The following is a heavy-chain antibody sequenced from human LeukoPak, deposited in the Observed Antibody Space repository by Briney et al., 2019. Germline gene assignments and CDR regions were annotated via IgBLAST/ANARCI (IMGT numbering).Heavy chain of an antibody. V-gene: IGHV3-33*01. J-gene: IGHJ3*02. Sequence: GRSLRLSCAASGFTFSSYGMHWVRQAPGKGLEWVAVIWYDGSNKYYADSVKGRFTISRDNSKNTLYLQMNSPRAEDTAVYYCARDCGGGSCDAFDIWGQGTMVTVSS. D-gene: IGHD2-15*01. CDR1: GFTFSSYG. CDR3: ARDCGGGSCDAFDI. CDR2: IWYDGSNK.